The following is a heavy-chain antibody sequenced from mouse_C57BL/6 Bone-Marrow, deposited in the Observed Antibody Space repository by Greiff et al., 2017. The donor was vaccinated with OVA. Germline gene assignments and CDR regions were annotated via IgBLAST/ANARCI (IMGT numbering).Heavy chain of an antibody. CDR1: GYTFTSYG. V-gene: IGHV1-81*01. CDR3: ARIYYYGSSYGYFDY. Sequence: VKQSCKASGYTFTSYGISWVKQRTGQGLEWIGEIYPRSGNTYYNEKFKGKATLTADKSSSTAYMELRSLTSEDSAVYFCARIYYYGSSYGYFDYWGQGTTLTVSS. D-gene: IGHD1-1*01. CDR2: IYPRSGNT. J-gene: IGHJ2*01.